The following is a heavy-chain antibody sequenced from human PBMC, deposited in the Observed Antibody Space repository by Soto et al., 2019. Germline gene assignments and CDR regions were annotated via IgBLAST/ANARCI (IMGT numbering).Heavy chain of an antibody. V-gene: IGHV4-34*01. J-gene: IGHJ6*02. D-gene: IGHD6-13*01. CDR1: GGSFSGYY. Sequence: PSETLSLTCAVYGGSFSGYYWSWIRQPPGKGLEWIGEINHSGSTNYNPSLKSRVPISVDTSKNQFSLKLSSVTAADTAVYYCARVSYSSSWYFVGATGYGMDVWGQGTTVTVSS. CDR3: ARVSYSSSWYFVGATGYGMDV. CDR2: INHSGST.